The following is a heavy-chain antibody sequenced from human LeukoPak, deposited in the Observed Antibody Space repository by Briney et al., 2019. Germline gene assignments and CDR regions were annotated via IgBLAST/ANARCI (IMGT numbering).Heavy chain of an antibody. D-gene: IGHD5-24*01. Sequence: PSETLSLTCTVSGGSNSNSRYYWSWIRQPPGKGLEWIGFIYYSGSTNYNPSLKSRVTISVDTSKNQFSLRLSSVTAADTAVNYCARRRDHFDYWGQGTLVTVSS. J-gene: IGHJ4*02. V-gene: IGHV4-61*05. CDR3: ARRRDHFDY. CDR2: IYYSGST. CDR1: GGSNSNSRYY.